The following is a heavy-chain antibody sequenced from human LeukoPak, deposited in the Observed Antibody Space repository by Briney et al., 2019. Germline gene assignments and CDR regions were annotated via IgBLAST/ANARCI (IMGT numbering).Heavy chain of an antibody. CDR2: INHSGGT. CDR3: ARQAPLLGTTRLGFDY. CDR1: GGSFSGYY. D-gene: IGHD1-26*01. V-gene: IGHV4-34*01. J-gene: IGHJ4*02. Sequence: PSETLSLTCAVSGGSFSGYYWSWIRQPPGKGLEWIGEINHSGGTNYNPSLKSRVTISVDTSKNQFSLKLSSVTAADTAVYYCARQAPLLGTTRLGFDYWGQGTLVTVSS.